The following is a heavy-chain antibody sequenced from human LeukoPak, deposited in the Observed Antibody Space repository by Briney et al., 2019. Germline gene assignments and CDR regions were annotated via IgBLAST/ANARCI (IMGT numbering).Heavy chain of an antibody. D-gene: IGHD2-15*01. J-gene: IGHJ3*02. V-gene: IGHV3-7*01. Sequence: GGSLRLSCAASGFTFSKDCISWVRQAPGKGREGGVNINEDGGEKHYVDSVQGRFTIYRDNATNSLSLQVNSLSAEDTAVYYCARVGYCSGGSCPVGVTHDAFDIWGQGTMVTVSS. CDR3: ARVGYCSGGSCPVGVTHDAFDI. CDR2: INEDGGEK. CDR1: GFTFSKDC.